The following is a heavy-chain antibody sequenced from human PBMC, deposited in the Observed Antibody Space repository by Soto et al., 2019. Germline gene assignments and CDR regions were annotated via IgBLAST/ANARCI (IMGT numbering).Heavy chain of an antibody. CDR3: ATGVIWIGYFTVDS. Sequence: SVKVSCKASGGSFGNSAINWVRQTPGQGLEWLGGFIPVYRTLNYAQKFQGRVTITADESTGTAYMTLSSLASNDTAVYYCATGVIWIGYFTVDSWGQGTRVTVSS. CDR1: GGSFGNSA. V-gene: IGHV1-69*13. CDR2: FIPVYRTL. D-gene: IGHD3-3*01. J-gene: IGHJ4*02.